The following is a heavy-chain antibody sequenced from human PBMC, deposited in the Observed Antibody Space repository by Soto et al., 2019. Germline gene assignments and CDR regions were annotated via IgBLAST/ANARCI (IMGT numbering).Heavy chain of an antibody. CDR2: ISDRGDI. CDR3: ARGRHWFGP. CDR1: GISITSSY. J-gene: IGHJ5*02. V-gene: IGHV4-59*08. Sequence: PSETLSLTCTFSGISITSSYWNWFRQSPGKGLEWIGQISDRGDINYDPPLESRVAISTDTSKNQVSLTLTAVNAADTAVYFCARGRHWFGPWGQGTLVTVSS.